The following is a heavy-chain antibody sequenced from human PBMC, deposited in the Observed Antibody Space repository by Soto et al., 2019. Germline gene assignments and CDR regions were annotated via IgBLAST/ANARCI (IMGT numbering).Heavy chain of an antibody. D-gene: IGHD1-20*01. CDR3: TRETVAGITGLDY. V-gene: IGHV3-23*01. CDR1: GFNVGAFA. Sequence: GGSLRLSCAASGFNVGAFAVNWVRQAPGKGLEWVSGISVSGAFIYYADSVRGRFSISRDASENILYLQMNSLRVDDTALYYCTRETVAGITGLDYWGPGTLVTVSS. CDR2: ISVSGAFI. J-gene: IGHJ4*02.